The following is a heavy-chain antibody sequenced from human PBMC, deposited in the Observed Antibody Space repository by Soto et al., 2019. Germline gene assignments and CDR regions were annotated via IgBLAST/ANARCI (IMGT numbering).Heavy chain of an antibody. CDR1: GFVYSNYA. CDR3: VRGIPSQYTSDWLYWYFDL. D-gene: IGHD6-25*01. V-gene: IGHV3-33*01. CDR2: IWNDGTKK. Sequence: VQLVESGGGVVQPGRSLRLSCAASGFVYSNYAMHRVRLSPGKGLEWVALIWNDGTKKYYMDSVKGRFIISRDNSLKTLHLQMDSLRAEDAAVYFCVRGIPSQYTSDWLYWYFDLWGRGTQVTVSA. J-gene: IGHJ2*01.